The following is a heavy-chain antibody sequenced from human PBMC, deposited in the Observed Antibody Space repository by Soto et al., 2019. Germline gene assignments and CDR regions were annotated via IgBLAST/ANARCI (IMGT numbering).Heavy chain of an antibody. Sequence: QVQLVQSGAEVKKPGASVKVSCKASGYNFNSYTISWVRQAPGQGLEWMGRISAYNGNTNYAQKLQGRVTMTTDTSTSTAYMELRSLRSDDKAVYHCARVVGALGHWFDPWGQGTLVTVSS. CDR1: GYNFNSYT. D-gene: IGHD1-26*01. CDR3: ARVVGALGHWFDP. V-gene: IGHV1-18*01. J-gene: IGHJ5*02. CDR2: ISAYNGNT.